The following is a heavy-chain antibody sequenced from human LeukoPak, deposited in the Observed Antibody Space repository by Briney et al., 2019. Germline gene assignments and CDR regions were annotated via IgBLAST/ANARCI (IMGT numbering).Heavy chain of an antibody. J-gene: IGHJ4*02. D-gene: IGHD5-12*01. CDR1: GFTFSSYA. CDR3: ARSVVATILDNYPVDY. V-gene: IGHV3-30-3*01. Sequence: PGGSLRLSRAASGFTFSSYAMHWVRQAPGKGLEWVAVISYDGSNKYYADSVKGRFTISRDNSKNTLYLQMNSLRAEDTAVYYCARSVVATILDNYPVDYWGQGTLVTVSS. CDR2: ISYDGSNK.